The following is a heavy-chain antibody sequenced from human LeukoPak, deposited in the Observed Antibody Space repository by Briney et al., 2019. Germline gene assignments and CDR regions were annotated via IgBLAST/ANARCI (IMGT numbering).Heavy chain of an antibody. CDR1: GYTLTELS. Sequence: ASVKVSCKVSGYTLTELSMHWVRQAPGKGLEWMGGFDPEDGETIYAQKFQGRVTMTEDTSTDTAYMELSSLRSEDTAVYYCATLLPIYSSSKQDNWFDPWGQGTLVTVSS. V-gene: IGHV1-24*01. CDR2: FDPEDGET. D-gene: IGHD6-6*01. CDR3: ATLLPIYSSSKQDNWFDP. J-gene: IGHJ5*02.